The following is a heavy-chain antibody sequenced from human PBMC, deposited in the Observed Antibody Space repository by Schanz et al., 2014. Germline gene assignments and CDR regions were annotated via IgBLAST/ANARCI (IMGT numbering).Heavy chain of an antibody. V-gene: IGHV7-4-1*02. Sequence: QMQLVQSGSELKKPGASVKVSCKASGYIFTSYAMNWVRQAPGQGLEWMGWIITNTGNPTYAQGFTGRFVFSLDTSVSTAYLQISSLKAEDTAAYYCTTETIAMAGTFSIWGQGTLVTVSS. CDR2: IITNTGNP. CDR1: GYIFTSYA. CDR3: TTETIAMAGTFSI. J-gene: IGHJ4*02. D-gene: IGHD6-19*01.